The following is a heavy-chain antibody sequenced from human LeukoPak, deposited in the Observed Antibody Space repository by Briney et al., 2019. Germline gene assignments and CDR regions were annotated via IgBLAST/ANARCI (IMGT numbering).Heavy chain of an antibody. CDR3: ARGHAFCGGDGVGIGWFDP. Sequence: ASVKVSCKASGYTFTSYGISWVRQAPGQGLEWMGWISAYNGNTNYAQKLQGRVTMTTDTSTSTAYMELRSLRSDDTAVYYCARGHAFCGGDGVGIGWFDPWGQGTLVTVSS. J-gene: IGHJ5*02. CDR1: GYTFTSYG. D-gene: IGHD2-21*02. CDR2: ISAYNGNT. V-gene: IGHV1-18*01.